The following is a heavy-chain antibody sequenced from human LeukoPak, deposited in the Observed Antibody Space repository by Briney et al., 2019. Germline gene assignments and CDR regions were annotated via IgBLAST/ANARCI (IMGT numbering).Heavy chain of an antibody. Sequence: GGSLRLSCAASGFTFSSYAMSWVRQAPGKGLEWVSTISGSGGSTYYADSVKGRFTISRDNSKNTLYRQMNSLRVEDTAVYYCAKGGYCSSSSCYFSGLFDYWGQGTLVTVSS. CDR1: GFTFSSYA. D-gene: IGHD2-2*01. CDR2: ISGSGGST. V-gene: IGHV3-23*01. CDR3: AKGGYCSSSSCYFSGLFDY. J-gene: IGHJ4*02.